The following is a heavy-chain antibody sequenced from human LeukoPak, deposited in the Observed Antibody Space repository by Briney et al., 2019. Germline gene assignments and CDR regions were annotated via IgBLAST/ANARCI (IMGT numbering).Heavy chain of an antibody. CDR2: ISGSGGST. CDR3: AKTATNYYGSGSYQEFDY. J-gene: IGHJ4*02. CDR1: GFTFSSYA. Sequence: GGSLRLSCAASGFTFSSYAMSWVRQAPGKGLEWVSAISGSGGSTYYADSVKGRFTISRDNSKNTLYLQTNSLRAEDTAVYYCAKTATNYYGSGSYQEFDYWGQGTLVTVSS. D-gene: IGHD3-10*01. V-gene: IGHV3-23*01.